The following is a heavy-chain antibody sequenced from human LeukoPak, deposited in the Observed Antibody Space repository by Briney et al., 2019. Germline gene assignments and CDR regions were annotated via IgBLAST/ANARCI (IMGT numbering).Heavy chain of an antibody. V-gene: IGHV4-30-4*01. CDR3: ARDFYDSSGSIQGPNY. CDR1: GGSISSGDYY. D-gene: IGHD3-22*01. CDR2: IYYSGST. Sequence: SETLSLTCTVSGGSISSGDYYWSWIRQPPGKGPEWIGYIYYSGSTYYSPSLKSRVTISVDTSKNQFSLKLSSVTAADTAVYYCARDFYDSSGSIQGPNYWGQGTLVTVSS. J-gene: IGHJ4*02.